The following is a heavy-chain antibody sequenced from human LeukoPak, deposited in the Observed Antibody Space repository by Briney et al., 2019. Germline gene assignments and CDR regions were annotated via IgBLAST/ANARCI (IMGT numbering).Heavy chain of an antibody. V-gene: IGHV1-69*05. CDR1: GGTFSSYA. CDR2: IIPIFGTA. J-gene: IGHJ4*02. CDR3: ARDHALAVAGTQGT. Sequence: SVKVSCKASGGTFSSYAISWVRQAPGQGLEWIGRIIPIFGTANYAQKFQGRVTITTDESTSTAYMELSSLRSEDTAVYYCARDHALAVAGTQGTWGQGTLVTVSS. D-gene: IGHD6-19*01.